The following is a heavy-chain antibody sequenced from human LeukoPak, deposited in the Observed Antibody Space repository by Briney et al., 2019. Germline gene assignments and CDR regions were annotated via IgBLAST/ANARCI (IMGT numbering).Heavy chain of an antibody. CDR2: TYYRSKWGN. CDR3: ARVSSRAFDV. J-gene: IGHJ3*01. D-gene: IGHD6-6*01. V-gene: IGHV6-1*01. CDR1: GDSVSSYDAT. Sequence: SQTLSLTCAISGDSVSSYDATWNWIRQSPSRGLEWLGRTYYRSKWGNDYAVSVKSRITINPDTSKNQFSLHLNSVTSEDTAVYYCARVSSRAFDVWGQGTVVTVSP.